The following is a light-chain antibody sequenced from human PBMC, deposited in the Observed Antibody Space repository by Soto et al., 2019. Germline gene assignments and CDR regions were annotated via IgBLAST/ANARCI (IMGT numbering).Light chain of an antibody. CDR1: QSISHNY. V-gene: IGKV3-20*01. J-gene: IGKJ1*01. Sequence: IVLTQSPGTLSLSPGERATLSCRASQSISHNYLAWYQQEPGQAPRLLIHGVSIRATGIPDRFSGSGSGTDFTLSISRLETEDFAVYYCQLYSGSPWTFGQGTKVEIK. CDR3: QLYSGSPWT. CDR2: GVS.